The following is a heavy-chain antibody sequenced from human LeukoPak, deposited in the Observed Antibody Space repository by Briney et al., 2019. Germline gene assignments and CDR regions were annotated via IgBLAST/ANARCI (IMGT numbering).Heavy chain of an antibody. CDR3: AKDRPDYDILTGPFDY. J-gene: IGHJ4*02. CDR2: ISGSGGST. CDR1: GFTFSSYS. V-gene: IGHV3-23*01. Sequence: GGSLRLSCAASGFTFSSYSMNWVRQAPGKGLEWVSAISGSGGSTYYADSVKGRFTTSRDNSKNTLYLQMNSLRAEDTAVYYCAKDRPDYDILTGPFDYWGQGTLVTVSS. D-gene: IGHD3-9*01.